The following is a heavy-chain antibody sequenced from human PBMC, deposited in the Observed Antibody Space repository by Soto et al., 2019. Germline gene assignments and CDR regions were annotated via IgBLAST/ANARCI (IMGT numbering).Heavy chain of an antibody. J-gene: IGHJ6*02. V-gene: IGHV1-69*04. CDR2: IIPILGIA. CDR1: GGTFSSYT. CDR3: ARDLWGYCGVDCYPLDV. D-gene: IGHD2-21*02. Sequence: SVKVSCKASGGTFSSYTISWVRQAPGQGLEWMGRIIPILGIANYAQKFQGRVTITADKSTSSAYMELSSLRSADTAVYYCARDLWGYCGVDCYPLDVWGQGTTVTVSS.